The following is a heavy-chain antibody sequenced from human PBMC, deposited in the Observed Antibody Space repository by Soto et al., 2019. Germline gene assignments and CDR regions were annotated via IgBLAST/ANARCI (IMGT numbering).Heavy chain of an antibody. CDR1: GYRFTSYW. Sequence: GESLKISCRTSGYRFTSYWIAWVRQMPGKGLEWMGIIFPSDSDTRYSPSFQGQVTISADRSTSTVFLQWASLKASDTAVYFCAKAYMAAVGANWLDPWGQGTLVTVSS. D-gene: IGHD6-13*01. CDR3: AKAYMAAVGANWLDP. J-gene: IGHJ5*02. V-gene: IGHV5-51*01. CDR2: IFPSDSDT.